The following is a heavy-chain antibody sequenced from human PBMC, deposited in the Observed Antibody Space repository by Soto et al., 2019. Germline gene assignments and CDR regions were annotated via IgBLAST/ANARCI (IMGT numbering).Heavy chain of an antibody. CDR3: ARENIGSFDY. V-gene: IGHV3-33*01. CDR2: IWYDGSNK. J-gene: IGHJ4*02. Sequence: QVQLVESGGGVVQPGRSLRLSCAASGFVFRNYGMHWVRQAPGKGPEWVAVIWYDGSNKYYTDSVKGRFTISRDNYKDTLYLQMDSLRAEDTAVYYCARENIGSFDYWGQGTLVTVSS. CDR1: GFVFRNYG.